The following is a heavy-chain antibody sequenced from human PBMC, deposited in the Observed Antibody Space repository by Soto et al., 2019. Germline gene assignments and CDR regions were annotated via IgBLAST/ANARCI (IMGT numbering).Heavy chain of an antibody. J-gene: IGHJ5*02. V-gene: IGHV2-5*02. Sequence: SGPTLVNPTQTLTLTCTFSGFSLSTSGVGVGWIRQPPGKALEWLALIYWDDDKRYSPSLKSRLTITKDTSKNQVVLTMTNMDPVDTATYYCAHRLEWLRFGGGWFDPWGQGTLVTFSS. D-gene: IGHD5-12*01. CDR1: GFSLSTSGVG. CDR2: IYWDDDK. CDR3: AHRLEWLRFGGGWFDP.